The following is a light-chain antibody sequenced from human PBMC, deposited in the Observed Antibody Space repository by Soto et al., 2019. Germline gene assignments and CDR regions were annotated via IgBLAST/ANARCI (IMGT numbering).Light chain of an antibody. Sequence: IVMTQSPATLSVSPGEGATLSCGARQSVRRYLAWYQQKPGKAPRLLIYHASNRSTGIPARFSGSGSGTDFTLTISSLEPEDFAVYYCQQFSSYPLTFGGGTKVDIK. V-gene: IGKV3-11*01. CDR3: QQFSSYPLT. CDR2: HAS. J-gene: IGKJ4*01. CDR1: QSVRRY.